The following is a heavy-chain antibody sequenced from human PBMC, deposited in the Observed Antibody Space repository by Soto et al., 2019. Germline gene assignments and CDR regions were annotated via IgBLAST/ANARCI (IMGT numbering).Heavy chain of an antibody. CDR3: ARGISNYFGSPWLHP. V-gene: IGHV4-30-2*06. D-gene: IGHD3-10*01. Sequence: QVVLQEAGSGLVKPSQTLSLTCAVSGDSISSSGYSWNWIRQSSGKGLEWVGFMHHAGGTFSNPSLDSRVTISRYMSKNEFSLRLTSVTAADTAGYYCARGISNYFGSPWLHPWGQGILVTVSA. CDR2: MHHAGGT. J-gene: IGHJ5*02. CDR1: GDSISSSGYS.